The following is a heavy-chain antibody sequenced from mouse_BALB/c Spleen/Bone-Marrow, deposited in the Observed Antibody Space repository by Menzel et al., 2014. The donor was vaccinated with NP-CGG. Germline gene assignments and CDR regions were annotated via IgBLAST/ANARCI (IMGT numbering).Heavy chain of an antibody. CDR1: GYSFTSYW. J-gene: IGHJ2*01. V-gene: IGHV1S82*01. Sequence: QVHVKQSGAELVRPGTSVKLSCKASGYSFTSYWMNWVKQRPGQGLEWIGMIHPSDSETRLNQKFKDKATLTVDKSSSPALIQPSRPTSEDSAVYYCARLGYYGNPYYFDYWGQGTTLTVSS. CDR3: ARLGYYGNPYYFDY. CDR2: IHPSDSET. D-gene: IGHD2-1*01.